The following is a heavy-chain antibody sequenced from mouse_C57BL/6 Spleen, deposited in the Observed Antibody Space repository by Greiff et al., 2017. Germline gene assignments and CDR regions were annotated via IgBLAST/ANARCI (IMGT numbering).Heavy chain of an antibody. CDR3: ERNGNDDPLDY. J-gene: IGHJ4*01. D-gene: IGHD4-1*01. V-gene: IGHV1-39*01. CDR2: INPNSGTT. CDR1: GYSFTDYY. Sequence: EVQLKQSGPDLVKPGASVKISCKASGYSFTDYYMNWVQQSPGQGLEWIGVINPNSGTTSSNQKFKGKATLTVAQSSSTAYMQLHILTSEDSAVCSCERNGNDDPLDYWGQGTTVTVSS.